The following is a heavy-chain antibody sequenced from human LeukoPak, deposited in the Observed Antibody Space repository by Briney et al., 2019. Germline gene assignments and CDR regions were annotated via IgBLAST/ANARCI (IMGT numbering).Heavy chain of an antibody. CDR1: GYTFTSYG. V-gene: IGHV1-18*01. Sequence: ASVKVSCKASGYTFTSYGISWVRQAPGQGLEWMGWISAYNGNTNYAQKLQGRVTMTTDTSTNTAYMELRSLRSDDTAVYYCARDYLWGFTDAFDIWGQGTMVTASS. D-gene: IGHD4/OR15-4a*01. CDR3: ARDYLWGFTDAFDI. J-gene: IGHJ3*02. CDR2: ISAYNGNT.